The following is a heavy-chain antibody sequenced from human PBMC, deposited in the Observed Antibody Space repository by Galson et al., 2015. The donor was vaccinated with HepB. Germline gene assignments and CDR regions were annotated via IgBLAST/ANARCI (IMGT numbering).Heavy chain of an antibody. V-gene: IGHV4-30-4*01. D-gene: IGHD3-3*01. CDR3: ARVFGFWSGPWDY. CDR1: GGSISSGDYY. CDR2: IYYSGST. Sequence: LSLTCTVSGGSISSGDYYWSWIRQPPGKGLEWIGYIYYSGSTYYNPSLKSRVTISVDTSKNQFSLKLSSVTAADTAVYYCARVFGFWSGPWDYWGQGTLVTVSS. J-gene: IGHJ4*02.